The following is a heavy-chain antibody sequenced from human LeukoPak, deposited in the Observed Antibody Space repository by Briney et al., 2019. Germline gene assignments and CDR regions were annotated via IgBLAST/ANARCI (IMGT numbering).Heavy chain of an antibody. CDR3: ARHLTAGTYSSSLDY. V-gene: IGHV5-51*01. D-gene: IGHD6-13*01. J-gene: IGHJ4*02. CDR1: GYSFTSYW. Sequence: PGESLKISCKGSGYSFTSYWIGWVRQMPGKGLEWMWIIYPGDSDTRYSPSFQGQVTISADKSISTAYLQWSSLKASDTAIYYCARHLTAGTYSSSLDYWGQGTLVTVSS. CDR2: IYPGDSDT.